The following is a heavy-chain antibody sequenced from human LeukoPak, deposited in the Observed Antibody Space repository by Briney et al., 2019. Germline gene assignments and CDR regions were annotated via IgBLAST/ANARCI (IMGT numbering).Heavy chain of an antibody. CDR1: GGSICSSSYY. D-gene: IGHD6-13*01. J-gene: IGHJ3*02. CDR2: IYFSGRN. Sequence: SEALSLTCTVSGGSICSSSYYRGWVSLHPGKGLGWNGCIYFSGRNYYKPSLKGGAAISVYTSKNRFSLKLTSVTSATTACNYCARPFPSDRSSWIDAFDIWGQGTMVTVSS. CDR3: ARPFPSDRSSWIDAFDI. V-gene: IGHV4-39*01.